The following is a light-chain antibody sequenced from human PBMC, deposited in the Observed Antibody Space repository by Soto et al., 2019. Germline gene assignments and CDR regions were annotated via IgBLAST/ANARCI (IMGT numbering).Light chain of an antibody. CDR2: GAS. CDR1: QSVNSN. J-gene: IGKJ4*01. Sequence: EKVVTQSPAALSVSPGERATLSCRASQSVNSNLAWYQRKPGQAPRLLLYGASTRATGIPARFSGSASGTEFTLTISSLQSEDSAVYYCQQYNDWPLTFVGGTKVEIK. V-gene: IGKV3-15*01. CDR3: QQYNDWPLT.